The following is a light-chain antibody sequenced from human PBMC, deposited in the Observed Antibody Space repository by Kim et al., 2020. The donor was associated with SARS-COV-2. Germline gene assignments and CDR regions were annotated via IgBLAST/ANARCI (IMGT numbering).Light chain of an antibody. CDR2: DAS. J-gene: IGKJ1*01. CDR3: QQYYNYVSWT. V-gene: IGKV1-8*01. Sequence: STGDTVTITWRASQDIRNHLVWYQQKPGKAPKLLIFDASILHSGVPSRFSGSGSGTDFTLTISGLQSEDFATYYCQQYYNYVSWTFGQGTKVDIK. CDR1: QDIRNH.